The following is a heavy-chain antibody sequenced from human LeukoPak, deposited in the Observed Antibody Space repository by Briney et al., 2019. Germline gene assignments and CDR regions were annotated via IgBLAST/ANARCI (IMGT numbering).Heavy chain of an antibody. J-gene: IGHJ4*02. D-gene: IGHD3-9*01. Sequence: ASVKVSCKASGGTFSIYAISWVRQAPGQGLEWMGRIIPILGIANYAQKFQGRVTITADQSTSTAYMELSSLRSEDTAVYYCARDFRVSPRPYYDILTGYGFFDYWGQGTLVTVSS. CDR3: ARDFRVSPRPYYDILTGYGFFDY. V-gene: IGHV1-69*04. CDR1: GGTFSIYA. CDR2: IIPILGIA.